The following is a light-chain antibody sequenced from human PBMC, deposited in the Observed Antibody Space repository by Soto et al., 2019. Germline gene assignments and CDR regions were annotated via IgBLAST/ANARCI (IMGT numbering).Light chain of an antibody. V-gene: IGKV1-6*01. CDR3: LQESNYPMT. Sequence: QMTQSPFSLSASVAARVTITCRPSQGVRDDVGWYQQKPGKAPKLLIYSASTLQSGVPSRFSGSGSGTDFTLTISGLQPEDFATYYCLQESNYPMTFGGGTKVDIK. CDR1: QGVRDD. J-gene: IGKJ4*01. CDR2: SAS.